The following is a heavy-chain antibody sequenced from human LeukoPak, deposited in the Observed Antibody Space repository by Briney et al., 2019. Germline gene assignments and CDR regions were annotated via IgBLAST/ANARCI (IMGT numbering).Heavy chain of an antibody. CDR1: GFTVSHYY. J-gene: IGHJ4*02. Sequence: PPGGSLRLSCAASGFTVSHYYMTWVRQAPGKGLECVSVIYSGGSTYSADSMKGRFTISRDNSRNMVYLQMSSLRAEDTAVYYCARTRGSHPSPFDSWGQGTLVTVSS. D-gene: IGHD3-10*01. CDR2: IYSGGST. CDR3: ARTRGSHPSPFDS. V-gene: IGHV3-53*01.